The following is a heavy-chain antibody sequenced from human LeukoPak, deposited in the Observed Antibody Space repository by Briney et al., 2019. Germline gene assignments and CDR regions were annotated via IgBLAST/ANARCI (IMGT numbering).Heavy chain of an antibody. CDR1: GYTFTSYG. D-gene: IGHD6-6*01. CDR3: VRFPTPYSSSSNFDY. V-gene: IGHV1-18*01. J-gene: IGHJ4*02. Sequence: GASVKVSCKASGYTFTSYGISWVRQAPGQGLEWMGWISAYNGNTNYAQKLQGRVTMTTDTSTSTAYMELRSLRSDDTAVYYCVRFPTPYSSSSNFDYWGQGTLVTVSS. CDR2: ISAYNGNT.